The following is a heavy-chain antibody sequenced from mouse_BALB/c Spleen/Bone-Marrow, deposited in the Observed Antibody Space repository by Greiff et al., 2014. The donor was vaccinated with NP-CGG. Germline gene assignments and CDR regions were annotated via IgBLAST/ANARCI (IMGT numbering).Heavy chain of an antibody. Sequence: VQLQQSGTVVARPGTSVRMSCKASGYTFATYWMHWVKQRPGQGLEWIGAFNPRNSDSHYNQKFKAKAELTAVTSANTAYMGPSSLTDEDSAVYYCTSPGDYGYYGFAYWGQGTLVTVSA. CDR3: TSPGDYGYYGFAY. CDR1: GYTFATYW. D-gene: IGHD1-2*01. V-gene: IGHV1-5*01. CDR2: FNPRNSDS. J-gene: IGHJ3*01.